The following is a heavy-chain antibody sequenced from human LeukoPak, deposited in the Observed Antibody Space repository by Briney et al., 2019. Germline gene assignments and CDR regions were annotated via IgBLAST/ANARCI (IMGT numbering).Heavy chain of an antibody. CDR2: INHSGST. V-gene: IGHV4-34*01. J-gene: IGHJ3*02. D-gene: IGHD2-2*02. CDR3: ARGLSRHCSSTSCYKAFDI. Sequence: SETLSLTCAVYGGSFSGYYWSWIRQPPGKGLEWIGEINHSGSTNYNPSLKSRVTISVDTSKNQFSLKLSSVTAADTAVYYCARGLSRHCSSTSCYKAFDIWGQGTMVTVSS. CDR1: GGSFSGYY.